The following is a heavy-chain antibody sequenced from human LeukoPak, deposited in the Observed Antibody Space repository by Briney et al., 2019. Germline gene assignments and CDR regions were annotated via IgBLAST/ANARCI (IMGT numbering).Heavy chain of an antibody. CDR2: ISYDGSSK. D-gene: IGHD5-12*01. V-gene: IGHV3-30*01. CDR1: GFLFSAYD. CDR3: ARVTGHSGYDFKY. Sequence: GGSLRLSCAASGFLFSAYDFHWVRQAPGKGLEWVAFISYDGSSKNYAQSVKGRFTISRDSSKNPLYVQMNSLRHEDTALYYCARVTGHSGYDFKYWGQGALVTVSS. J-gene: IGHJ4*02.